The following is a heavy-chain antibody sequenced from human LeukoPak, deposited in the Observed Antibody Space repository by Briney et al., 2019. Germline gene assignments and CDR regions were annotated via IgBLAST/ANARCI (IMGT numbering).Heavy chain of an antibody. D-gene: IGHD3-22*01. CDR2: IYPGDSDT. V-gene: IGHV5-51*01. J-gene: IGHJ3*02. CDR1: GYSFTGYW. CDR3: ARRYYYDSSGYLTAFDI. Sequence: GKSLKISCKGSGYSFTGYWIGWVRQMPGKGLEWMGIIYPGDSDTRYSPSFQGQVTISADKSISTAYLQWSSLKASDTAMYYCARRYYYDSSGYLTAFDIWGQGTMVTVSS.